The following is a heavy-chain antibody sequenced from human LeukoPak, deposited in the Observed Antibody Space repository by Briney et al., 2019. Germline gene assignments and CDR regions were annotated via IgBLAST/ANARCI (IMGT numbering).Heavy chain of an antibody. CDR3: AREVVVIATLDAFDI. CDR1: GYTFTSYG. CDR2: ISAYNGNT. D-gene: IGHD2-21*01. Sequence: ASVKVSCKASGYTFTSYGISWVRQAPGQGLEGMGWISAYNGNTNYAQKLQGRVTMTTDTSTSTAYMELRILRSDDTAVYYCAREVVVIATLDAFDIWGQGTMVTVSS. J-gene: IGHJ3*02. V-gene: IGHV1-18*01.